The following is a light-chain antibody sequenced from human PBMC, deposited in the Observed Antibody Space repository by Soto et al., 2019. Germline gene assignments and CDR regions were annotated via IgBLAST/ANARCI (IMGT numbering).Light chain of an antibody. Sequence: EIVLTQSPGTLSLSPGERATLSCRASQSVSSSYLAWYQHKPGQAPRLLIYDASNRATGIPDRFSGSGSGTDFTLTISRLEPDYFAVYYCQHYGTSSWTFGQGTKVE. CDR3: QHYGTSSWT. CDR2: DAS. CDR1: QSVSSSY. J-gene: IGKJ1*01. V-gene: IGKV3-20*01.